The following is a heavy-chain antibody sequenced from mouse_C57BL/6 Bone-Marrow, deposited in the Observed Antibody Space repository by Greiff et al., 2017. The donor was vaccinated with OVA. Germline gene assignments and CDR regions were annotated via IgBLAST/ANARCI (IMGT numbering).Heavy chain of an antibody. V-gene: IGHV7-4*01. J-gene: IGHJ2*01. D-gene: IGHD2-3*01. Sequence: DVMLVESGGGLVQPGASLRLSCAASGFTFTDYYMSWVRQPPGKAPEWLSLIRNKANGYTTEYTASVKGRFTISRDNSQIILYLQMNTLRAEDSATYYCVKVGDGYYFDYWGQGTTLTVSS. CDR2: IRNKANGYTT. CDR1: GFTFTDYY. CDR3: VKVGDGYYFDY.